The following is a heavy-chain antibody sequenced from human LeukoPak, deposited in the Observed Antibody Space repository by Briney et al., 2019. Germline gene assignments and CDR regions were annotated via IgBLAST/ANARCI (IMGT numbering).Heavy chain of an antibody. CDR3: ARDLGYYYDSSGYSNFDY. V-gene: IGHV3-48*02. D-gene: IGHD3-22*01. J-gene: IGHJ4*02. CDR2: IRSSSSTI. CDR1: GFTFSSYS. Sequence: PGGSLRLSCAASGFTFSSYSMNCVRQAPGKGLEGVSDIRSSSSTIYYADSVKRRFTISRDNAQNSLYLQMNSLRDEDTAVYYCARDLGYYYDSSGYSNFDYWGQGTLVTVSS.